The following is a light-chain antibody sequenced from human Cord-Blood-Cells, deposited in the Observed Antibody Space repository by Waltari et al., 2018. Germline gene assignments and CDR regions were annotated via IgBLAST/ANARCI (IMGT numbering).Light chain of an antibody. CDR2: EVS. V-gene: IGLV2-14*01. J-gene: IGLJ1*01. CDR3: SSYTSSSKV. Sequence: QSALTQPAAVSGSPGQSITISCPGTSSDVGGYNDVSRYQQHPGNPPKLMIYEVSNLPSGVSNRFSGSKSGNTASLTISGLQAEDEADYYCSSYTSSSKVFGTGTKVTVL. CDR1: SSDVGGYND.